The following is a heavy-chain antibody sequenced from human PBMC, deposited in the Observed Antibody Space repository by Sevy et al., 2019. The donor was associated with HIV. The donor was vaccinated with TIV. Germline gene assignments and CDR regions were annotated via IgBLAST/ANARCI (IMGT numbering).Heavy chain of an antibody. CDR3: ARDSARVIVPTAGFDS. Sequence: GGSLRLSCSASGFSVRSFSMHWVRQAPGKGLEWVAALLYNVRTREYADSVKGRFTISRDNSKKTLNLEMNSLRVEDTALYFCARDSARVIVPTAGFDSWGQGVLVTVSS. D-gene: IGHD2-15*01. CDR1: GFSVRSFS. J-gene: IGHJ5*01. CDR2: LLYNVRTR. V-gene: IGHV3-33*03.